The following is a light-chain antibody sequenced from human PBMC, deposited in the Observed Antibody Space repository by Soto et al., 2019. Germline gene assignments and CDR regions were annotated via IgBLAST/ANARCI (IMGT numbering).Light chain of an antibody. CDR1: QGVSSY. Sequence: DIPFTQSPSFLSASVGDRVTITCRASQGVSSYLAWYQQKPGKAPKLLIYAASTLQSGVPSRFSGSGSGTEFTLTISSLQPEDFATYYCQQLNSYFALSFGGGTKLEMK. CDR3: QQLNSYFALS. V-gene: IGKV1-9*01. J-gene: IGKJ4*01. CDR2: AAS.